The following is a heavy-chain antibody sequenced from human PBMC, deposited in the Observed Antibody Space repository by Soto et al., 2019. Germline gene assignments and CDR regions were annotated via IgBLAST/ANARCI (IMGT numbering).Heavy chain of an antibody. CDR2: ISYDGSNK. V-gene: IGHV3-30*18. Sequence: GGSLRLSCAASGFTFSSYGMHWVRQAPGKGLEWVVVISYDGSNKYYADSVKGRFTISRDNSKNTLYLQMNSLRAEDTAVYYCAKNGLPRIAVAGYNWFDPWGQGTLVTVSS. CDR3: AKNGLPRIAVAGYNWFDP. CDR1: GFTFSSYG. J-gene: IGHJ5*02. D-gene: IGHD6-19*01.